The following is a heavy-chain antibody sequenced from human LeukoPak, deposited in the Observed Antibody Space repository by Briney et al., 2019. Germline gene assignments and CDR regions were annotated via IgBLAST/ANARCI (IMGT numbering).Heavy chain of an antibody. D-gene: IGHD1-7*01. CDR3: ARDPPEDDWNSLDY. Sequence: SETLSLTCTVSGGSVNGYSWNWIRQAPGKGLEWIGFIHYSGLTVYSPSLQSRVSMSVDTSRNQFSLDLSSVTAADTALYYCARDPPEDDWNSLDYWGQGILVTVSS. V-gene: IGHV4-59*02. CDR1: GGSVNGYS. CDR2: IHYSGLT. J-gene: IGHJ4*02.